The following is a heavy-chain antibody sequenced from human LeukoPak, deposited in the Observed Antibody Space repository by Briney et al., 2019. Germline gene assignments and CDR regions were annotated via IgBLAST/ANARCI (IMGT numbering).Heavy chain of an antibody. CDR3: ARTLTSSSWGYYYYYMDV. J-gene: IGHJ6*03. Sequence: GESLKISCKGSGYSSTSYWIGWVRQMPGKGLEWMGIIYPGESDTRYSPSFQSHVTISTDKSISPAYLQWSSLKASDTAMYYCARTLTSSSWGYYYYYMDVWGKGTTVTISS. CDR1: GYSSTSYW. V-gene: IGHV5-51*06. D-gene: IGHD6-13*01. CDR2: IYPGESDT.